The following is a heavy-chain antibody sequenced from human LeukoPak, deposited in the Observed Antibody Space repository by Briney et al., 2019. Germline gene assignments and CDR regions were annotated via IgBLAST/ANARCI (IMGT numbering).Heavy chain of an antibody. CDR2: ISAYNGNT. V-gene: IGHV1-18*01. J-gene: IGHJ6*02. Sequence: ASVTVSCKASGYTFTSYGISWVRQAPGQGLEWMGWISAYNGNTNYAQKLQGRVTMTTDTSTSTAYMELRSLRSDDTAVYCCARDSYCSSTSCYNLRVYYYGMDVWGQGTTVTVSS. CDR3: ARDSYCSSTSCYNLRVYYYGMDV. D-gene: IGHD2-2*02. CDR1: GYTFTSYG.